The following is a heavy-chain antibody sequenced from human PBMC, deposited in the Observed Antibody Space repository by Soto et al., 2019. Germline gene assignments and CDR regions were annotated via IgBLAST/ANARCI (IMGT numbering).Heavy chain of an antibody. J-gene: IGHJ4*02. Sequence: SETLSLTCAVSGGSISSDDWWSWVRRPPGKGLEWIGEIYHSGSTNYNSSLKSRVTISADKSKNQFSLKLSSVTAADTAVYYCATSIAARHYWGQGTLVTV. V-gene: IGHV4-4*02. CDR1: GGSISSDDW. CDR2: IYHSGST. CDR3: ATSIAARHY. D-gene: IGHD6-6*01.